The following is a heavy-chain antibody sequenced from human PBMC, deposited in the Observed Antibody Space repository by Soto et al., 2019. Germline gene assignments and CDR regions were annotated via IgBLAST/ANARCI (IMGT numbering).Heavy chain of an antibody. D-gene: IGHD1-26*01. CDR2: LYYSGRT. V-gene: IGHV4-31*03. CDR1: GGSISSGGFY. Sequence: QVQLQESGPGLVKPSETLALTCTVSGGSISSGGFYWNWIRQHPGKGLEWIGYLYYSGRTYYNPSLRPRLSMSVDTSKNQFSLTLSSVTAADTAVYYCASTVGAFQGLDVWGQGTTVTVSS. CDR3: ASTVGAFQGLDV. J-gene: IGHJ6*02.